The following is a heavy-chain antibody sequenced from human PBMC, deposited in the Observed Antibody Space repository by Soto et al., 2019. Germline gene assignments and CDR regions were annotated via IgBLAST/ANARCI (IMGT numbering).Heavy chain of an antibody. J-gene: IGHJ6*03. CDR2: IYYSGST. V-gene: IGHV4-59*01. CDR1: GGSIRSFY. Sequence: LGNLSLPCTVSGGSIRSFYWGWVRQPPGEGLEWIGYIYYSGSTNYNPSLKSRVTISVDTSKNQFSLKLSSVTAADTAVYYCASSGRFGDYYYYYYMDVWGKGTTVTVSS. D-gene: IGHD3-10*01. CDR3: ASSGRFGDYYYYYYMDV.